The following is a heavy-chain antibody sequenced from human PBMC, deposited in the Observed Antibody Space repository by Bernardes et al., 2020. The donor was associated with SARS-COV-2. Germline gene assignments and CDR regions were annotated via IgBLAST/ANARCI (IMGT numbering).Heavy chain of an antibody. CDR1: GFTFSSDR. J-gene: IGHJ4*02. CDR2: INSSSSYI. Sequence: GGSLRLSCVVSGFTFSSDRMNWVRQAPGKGLEWVASINSSSSYIYYADSVKGRFTITRDNSNNTLYLQMNSQRDEDTAVYYCPRKLPAWDYWDKGTLGTVSS. D-gene: IGHD2-2*01. CDR3: PRKLPAWDY. V-gene: IGHV3-21*01.